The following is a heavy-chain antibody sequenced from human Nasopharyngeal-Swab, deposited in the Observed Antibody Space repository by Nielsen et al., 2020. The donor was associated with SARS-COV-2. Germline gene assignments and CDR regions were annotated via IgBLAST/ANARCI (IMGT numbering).Heavy chain of an antibody. CDR2: VYYSGRT. CDR1: GGSINTGTYY. J-gene: IGHJ5*02. V-gene: IGHV4-39*01. D-gene: IGHD2-15*01. Sequence: SETLSLTCTVSGGSINTGTYYWGWVRQPPGKGLEWIGSVYYSGRTYYKPSLKTRVTISVDTSKNQFSLKLTSVTAADTAVYYCARQGGADSGWFDPWGQGTLVTVSS. CDR3: ARQGGADSGWFDP.